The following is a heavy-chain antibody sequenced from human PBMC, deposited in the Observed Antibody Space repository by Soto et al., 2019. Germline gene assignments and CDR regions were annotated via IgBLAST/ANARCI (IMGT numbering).Heavy chain of an antibody. V-gene: IGHV1-2*02. CDR3: AKDLTRQLAYWLDP. CDR1: GFSFTGYY. J-gene: IGHJ5*02. D-gene: IGHD6-6*01. Sequence: ASVKVSCKASGFSFTGYYIHWLRQAPGQGLEWMGWINAHSGGTEYAQKFQGRVTLTRDTSIATAYLTLTSLTYDETALYYCAKDLTRQLAYWLDPWGQGTQVTVSS. CDR2: INAHSGGT.